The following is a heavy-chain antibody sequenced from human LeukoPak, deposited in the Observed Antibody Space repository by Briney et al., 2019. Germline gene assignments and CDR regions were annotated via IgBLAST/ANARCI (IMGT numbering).Heavy chain of an antibody. CDR2: IRYDGSNK. J-gene: IGHJ6*03. V-gene: IGHV3-30*02. Sequence: GGSLRLSCAASGFTFSSYAMSWVRQAPGKGLERVAFIRYDGSNKYYADSVKGRFTISRDNSKNTLYLQMNNLRADDTAVYYCARVKHDYSNWGDYYYYYMDVWGKGTTVTVSS. CDR3: ARVKHDYSNWGDYYYYYMDV. D-gene: IGHD4-11*01. CDR1: GFTFSSYA.